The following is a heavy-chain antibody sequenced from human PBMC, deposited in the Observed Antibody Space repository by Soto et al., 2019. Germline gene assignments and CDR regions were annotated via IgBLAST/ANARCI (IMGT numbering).Heavy chain of an antibody. D-gene: IGHD6-25*01. CDR3: AGQTFTIAAASYGRSNWFDP. V-gene: IGHV4-39*01. CDR2: IYFTGNT. J-gene: IGHJ5*02. CDR1: GGSITSSSHF. Sequence: SETLSLTCSASGGSITSSSHFWGWVRQPPGKGLEWIGTIYFTGNTYYTPSLKGRLTMSIDTSKSEFSLRLNSVTAADTAVYYCAGQTFTIAAASYGRSNWFDPWGPGTLVTVSS.